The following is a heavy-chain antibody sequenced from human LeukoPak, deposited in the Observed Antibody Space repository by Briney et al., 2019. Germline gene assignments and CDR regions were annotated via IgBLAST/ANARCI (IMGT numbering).Heavy chain of an antibody. CDR2: IYYSGST. Sequence: SETLSLTCTVSSGSISSYYWNWIRQPPGKGLEWIGYIYYSGSTNYNPSLKSRVTISVDTSKNQFSLTLSSVTAADTAVYYCATIAASDAEYFQHWGQGTLVTVSS. CDR3: ATIAASDAEYFQH. D-gene: IGHD6-6*01. V-gene: IGHV4-59*13. J-gene: IGHJ1*01. CDR1: SGSISSYY.